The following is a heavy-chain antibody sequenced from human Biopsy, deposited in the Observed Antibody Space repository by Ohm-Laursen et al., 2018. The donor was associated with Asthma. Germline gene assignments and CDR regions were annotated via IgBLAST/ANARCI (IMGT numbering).Heavy chain of an antibody. D-gene: IGHD2-2*01. J-gene: IGHJ6*02. CDR3: ARGGYCTSPTCPWGRYATDV. Sequence: SLRLSCAASGFTFSSYGVHWVRQAPGKGLEWVAVISYDGSNKYYADSVKGRFTISRDNSKNTLYLHMNSLRAEDTAVYYCARGGYCTSPTCPWGRYATDVWGQGTTVTVSS. CDR1: GFTFSSYG. CDR2: ISYDGSNK. V-gene: IGHV3-30*03.